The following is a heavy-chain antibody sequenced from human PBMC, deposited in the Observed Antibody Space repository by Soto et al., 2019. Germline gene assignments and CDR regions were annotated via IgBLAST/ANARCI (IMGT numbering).Heavy chain of an antibody. D-gene: IGHD3-10*01. CDR1: GFTFSGYA. CDR3: ARLWFGENFDY. V-gene: IGHV3-30-3*01. Sequence: HPGGSLRLSCAASGFTFSGYAMHWVRQAPGKGLEWVAVISYDGSNKYYAESVKGRFTIFRDNFKNTLYLQMNSLRAEDTVVYYCARLWFGENFDYWGQGTLVTVSS. J-gene: IGHJ4*02. CDR2: ISYDGSNK.